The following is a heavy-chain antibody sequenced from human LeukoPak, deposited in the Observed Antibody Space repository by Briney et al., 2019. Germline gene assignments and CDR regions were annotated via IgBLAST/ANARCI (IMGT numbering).Heavy chain of an antibody. V-gene: IGHV3-21*06. CDR3: ARTGPLDGDYDY. CDR2: MTTTGIYI. D-gene: IGHD4-17*01. CDR1: GFTFSNYN. Sequence: PGGSLRLSCAASGFTFSNYNMNWVRQAPGKGLEWVSSMTTTGIYIFYADSVKGRFTISRDNAQNSLYLQMNSLRPGDTAIYYCARTGPLDGDYDYWGQGTLVTVSS. J-gene: IGHJ4*02.